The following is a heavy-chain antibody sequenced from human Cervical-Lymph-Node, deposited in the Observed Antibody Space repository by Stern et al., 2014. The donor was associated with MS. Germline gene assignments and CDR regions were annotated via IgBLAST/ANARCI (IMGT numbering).Heavy chain of an antibody. CDR2: VSAGGDTT. Sequence: EMQLVESGGGLVQPGGSLRLSCDTSGFPFSTYGMSWVRQAPGKGLEWVSFVSAGGDTTHYADSVEGRFSISRDQAGNSLYLQMYSLRDEDTAIYYCARTWLENTFDRWGQGTLVTVSS. J-gene: IGHJ4*02. CDR1: GFPFSTYG. CDR3: ARTWLENTFDR. V-gene: IGHV3-48*02. D-gene: IGHD5-12*01.